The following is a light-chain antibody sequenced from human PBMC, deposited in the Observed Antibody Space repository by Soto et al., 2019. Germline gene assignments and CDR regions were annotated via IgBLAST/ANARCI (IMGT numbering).Light chain of an antibody. CDR1: TSNIGSNY. CDR3: ATWDDSLNGFYV. Sequence: QSVLTQPPSASGTPGQGVTISCSGSTSNIGSNYVYWYQQLPGTAPKLLIYRNNQRPSGXXXXXXGXXSXTSASLAISGLRSDDEADYFCATWDDSLNGFYVFXTGTKLTVL. J-gene: IGLJ1*01. V-gene: IGLV1-47*01. CDR2: RNN.